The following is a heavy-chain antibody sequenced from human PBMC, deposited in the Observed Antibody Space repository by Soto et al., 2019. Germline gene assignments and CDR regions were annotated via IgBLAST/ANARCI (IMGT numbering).Heavy chain of an antibody. J-gene: IGHJ6*02. CDR2: IRSKAYGGTT. V-gene: IGHV3-49*03. D-gene: IGHD6-6*01. Sequence: GGSLRLSCTASGFTFGDYAMSWFRQAPGKGLEWVGFIRSKAYGGTTEYAASVKGRFTISRDDSKSIAYLQMNSLKTEDTAVYYCTRVGGSSSHYHYGMDVWGQGTTVTVS. CDR3: TRVGGSSSHYHYGMDV. CDR1: GFTFGDYA.